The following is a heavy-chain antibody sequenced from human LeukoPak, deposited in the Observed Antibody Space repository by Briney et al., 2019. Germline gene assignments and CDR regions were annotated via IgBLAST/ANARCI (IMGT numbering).Heavy chain of an antibody. CDR3: AKDGGNYYDTAGNHLMRSYMDV. V-gene: IGHV3-30*18. Sequence: QPGGSLRLSCATSGFTFSSYGMHWVRQVPGKGLEWVTVISHDAKSTYHVDSVKGRFTISRDNSKNTLYLQMNSLRDEDTAMYYCAKDGGNYYDTAGNHLMRSYMDVWGQGTLVTVSS. J-gene: IGHJ4*02. D-gene: IGHD3-22*01. CDR1: GFTFSSYG. CDR2: ISHDAKST.